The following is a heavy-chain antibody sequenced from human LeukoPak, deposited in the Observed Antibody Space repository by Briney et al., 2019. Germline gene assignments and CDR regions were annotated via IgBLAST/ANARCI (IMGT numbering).Heavy chain of an antibody. J-gene: IGHJ4*02. Sequence: PGGSLRLSCAASGFMFTHHGMHWVRQAPGEGLEWVAVKGRFAISRDDSNDMVYLQMNGLRADDTAVYYCAKDIQRGFDYTNSLDSWGQGTLVIVSS. CDR1: GFMFTHHG. CDR3: AKDIQRGFDYTNSLDS. V-gene: IGHV3-30*02. D-gene: IGHD4-11*01.